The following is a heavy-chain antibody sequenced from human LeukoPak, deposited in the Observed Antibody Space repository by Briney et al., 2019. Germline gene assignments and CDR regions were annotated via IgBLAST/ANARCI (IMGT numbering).Heavy chain of an antibody. CDR2: INSDGSST. CDR1: GFTFSSYW. CDR3: ARTGALGGGGSGWTDY. J-gene: IGHJ4*02. Sequence: GGSLRLSCAASGFTFSSYWMHWVRQAPGKGLVWVSRINSDGSSTSYADPVKGRFTISRDNAKNTLYLQMNSLRAEDTAVYYCARTGALGGGGSGWTDYWGQGTLVTVSS. V-gene: IGHV3-74*01. D-gene: IGHD6-19*01.